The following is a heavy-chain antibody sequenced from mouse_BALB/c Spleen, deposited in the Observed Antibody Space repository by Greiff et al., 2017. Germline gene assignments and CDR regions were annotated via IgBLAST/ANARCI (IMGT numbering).Heavy chain of an antibody. V-gene: IGHV2-2*02. J-gene: IGHJ4*01. CDR3: ASREIYYDYDYAMDY. D-gene: IGHD2-4*01. CDR2: IWSGGST. CDR1: GFSLTGYG. Sequence: VHLVESGPGLVAPSQSLSITCTVSGFSLTGYGVNWVRQSPGKGLEWLGVIWSGGSTDYNAAFISRLSISKDNSKSQVFFKMNSLQANDTAIYYCASREIYYDYDYAMDYWGQGTSVTVSS.